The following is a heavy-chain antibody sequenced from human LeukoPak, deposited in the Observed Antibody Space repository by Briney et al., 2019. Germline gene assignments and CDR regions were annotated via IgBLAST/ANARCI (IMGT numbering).Heavy chain of an antibody. Sequence: SVKVSCKASGGTFSSYAISWVRQAPGQGLEWMGGIIPIFGTANYAQKFQGRVTIAADESTSTAYMELSSLRSEDTAVYYCASGGSGSSVYYFDYWGQGTLVTVSS. CDR3: ASGGSGSSVYYFDY. D-gene: IGHD3-10*01. J-gene: IGHJ4*02. V-gene: IGHV1-69*13. CDR2: IIPIFGTA. CDR1: GGTFSSYA.